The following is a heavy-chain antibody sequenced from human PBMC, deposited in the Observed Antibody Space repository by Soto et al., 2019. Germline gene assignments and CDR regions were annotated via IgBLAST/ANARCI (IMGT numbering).Heavy chain of an antibody. CDR2: INPAGSVT. CDR3: ARSRVVGATSSRWFDP. V-gene: IGHV1-46*01. J-gene: IGHJ5*02. Sequence: ASVKVSCKASGIGFINHYVHWVRQAPGQGPEWMGVINPAGSVTVYSLKLQDRVTVTRDTSASTVYMELNSLRSEDTAIYYCARSRVVGATSSRWFDPWGQGTLVTVSS. D-gene: IGHD1-26*01. CDR1: GIGFINHY.